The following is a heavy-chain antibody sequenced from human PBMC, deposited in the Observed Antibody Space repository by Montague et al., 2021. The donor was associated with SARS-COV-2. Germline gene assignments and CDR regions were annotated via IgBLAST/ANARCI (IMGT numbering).Heavy chain of an antibody. V-gene: IGHV4-39*07. D-gene: IGHD2-15*01. CDR2: IYYSGST. J-gene: IGHJ5*02. CDR3: ARETRATCSGCSCPHGWLDP. Sequence: SETLSLTCTVSGGSISSSSYYWGWIRQPPGKGLEWIGSIYYSGSTYYNPSLKSRVTISVDTSKNQFSLKLSSVTAADTAVYYCARETRATCSGCSCPHGWLDPWGQGTLVTVSS. CDR1: GGSISSSSYY.